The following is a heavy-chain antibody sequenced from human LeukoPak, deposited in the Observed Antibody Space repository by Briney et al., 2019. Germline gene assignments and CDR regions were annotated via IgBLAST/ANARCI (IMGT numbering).Heavy chain of an antibody. J-gene: IGHJ5*02. CDR3: ARDRIAARTLALARYNWFDP. CDR1: GYTFSGTGWY. CDR2: IYPNNGAT. D-gene: IGHD6-6*01. Sequence: DSVKVSCKASGYTFSGTGWYLYWLRQAPGQGLECMGWIYPNNGATGYAQKFQGRVTMTRDTSISTAYMELRRLRSDDTAVYYCARDRIAARTLALARYNWFDPWGQGTLVTISS. V-gene: IGHV1-2*02.